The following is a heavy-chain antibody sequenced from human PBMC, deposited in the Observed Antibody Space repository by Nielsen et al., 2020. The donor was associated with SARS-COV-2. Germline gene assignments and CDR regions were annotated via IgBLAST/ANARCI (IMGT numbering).Heavy chain of an antibody. V-gene: IGHV3-9*01. D-gene: IGHD3/OR15-3a*01. J-gene: IGHJ4*02. CDR1: GFTFDDYA. Sequence: SLRISCAASGFTFDDYAMHWVRQAPGKGLEWVSGISWNSGSIGYADSVKGRFTISRDNAKNTVYLQMNSLRTEDTAVYFCAKQGGVFHFRSSYYPAVWGQGSLVTVST. CDR3: AKQGGVFHFRSSYYPAV. CDR2: ISWNSGSI.